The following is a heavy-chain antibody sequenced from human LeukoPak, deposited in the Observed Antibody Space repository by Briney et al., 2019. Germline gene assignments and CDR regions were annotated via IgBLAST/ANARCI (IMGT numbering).Heavy chain of an antibody. D-gene: IGHD6-19*01. Sequence: PGGSLRLSCAASGFTFSSYGMHWVRQAPGKGLEWVAVISYDGSNKYYADSVRGRFTISRDNSKNTLYLQINSLRAEDTAVYYCARGMSSGWSHFDYWGQGTLVTVSS. CDR3: ARGMSSGWSHFDY. V-gene: IGHV3-30*03. CDR2: ISYDGSNK. CDR1: GFTFSSYG. J-gene: IGHJ4*02.